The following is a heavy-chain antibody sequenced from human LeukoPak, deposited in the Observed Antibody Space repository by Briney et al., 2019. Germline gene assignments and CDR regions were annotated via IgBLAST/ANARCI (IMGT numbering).Heavy chain of an antibody. Sequence: RAGSLTLSCVVAGFTFSSLGIGWVRRAAGGGMEWVSGFRAIVGNTYYADSVKGRFTISRDNARTTLYLQMNSLRAENMAVYWCAKGYCSDASCSYYFDHWGLGTLVTVSS. J-gene: IGHJ4*02. D-gene: IGHD2-15*01. CDR1: GFTFSSLG. CDR3: AKGYCSDASCSYYFDH. CDR2: FRAIVGNT. V-gene: IGHV3-23*01.